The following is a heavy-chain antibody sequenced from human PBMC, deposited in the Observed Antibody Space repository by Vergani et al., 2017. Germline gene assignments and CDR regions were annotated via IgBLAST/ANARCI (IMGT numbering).Heavy chain of an antibody. CDR1: GYSFTSYW. V-gene: IGHV5-10-1*03. Sequence: EVQLVQSGAEVKKPGESLRISCKGSGYSFTSYWISWVRQMPGKGLEWMGRIDPSDSYTNYSPSFQGHVTISADKSISTAYLQWSSLKASDTAMYYWAREGVSRYCSSTSCYHGWFDPWGQGTLVTVSS. D-gene: IGHD2-2*01. CDR3: AREGVSRYCSSTSCYHGWFDP. J-gene: IGHJ5*02. CDR2: IDPSDSYT.